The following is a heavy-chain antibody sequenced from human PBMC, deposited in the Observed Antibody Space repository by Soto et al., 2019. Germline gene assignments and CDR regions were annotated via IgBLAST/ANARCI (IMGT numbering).Heavy chain of an antibody. D-gene: IGHD3-22*01. V-gene: IGHV4-30-4*01. CDR3: ARETMYYDSSGPPRRGAFDI. Sequence: QVQLQESGPGLVKPSQTLSLTCTVSGGSISSGDYYWSWIRQPPGKGLEWIGYIYYSGSTYYNPSLKSRVTISVDTSKNQFSLKLSSVTAADTAVYYCARETMYYDSSGPPRRGAFDIWGQGTMVTVSS. CDR1: GGSISSGDYY. CDR2: IYYSGST. J-gene: IGHJ3*02.